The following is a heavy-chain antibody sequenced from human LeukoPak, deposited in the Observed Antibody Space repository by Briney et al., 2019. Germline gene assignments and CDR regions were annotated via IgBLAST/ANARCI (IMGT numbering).Heavy chain of an antibody. D-gene: IGHD5-12*01. V-gene: IGHV3-23*01. CDR1: GFTFNNYG. J-gene: IGHJ6*03. CDR3: AKGSDYDPPYYYYYMDV. CDR2: ISGGGGST. Sequence: GGSLRLSCAASGFTFNNYGINWARQAPGKGLEWVPSISGGGGSTYYADSVQGRFTISRDNSKNTLYLQMNSLRAEDTAVYYCAKGSDYDPPYYYYYMDVWGKGTTVTISS.